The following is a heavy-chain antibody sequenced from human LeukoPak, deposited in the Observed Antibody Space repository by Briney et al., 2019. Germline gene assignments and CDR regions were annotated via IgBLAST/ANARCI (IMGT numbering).Heavy chain of an antibody. Sequence: GVSVKVSCKASGYTFTSYDINWVRQATGQGLEWMGWMNPNSGNTGYAQKFQGRVTMTRNTSISTAYMELSSLRSEDTAVYYCARVPPYYDSSGYYRGYYYYGMDVWGQGTTVTVSS. D-gene: IGHD3-22*01. J-gene: IGHJ6*02. CDR1: GYTFTSYD. CDR3: ARVPPYYDSSGYYRGYYYYGMDV. V-gene: IGHV1-8*01. CDR2: MNPNSGNT.